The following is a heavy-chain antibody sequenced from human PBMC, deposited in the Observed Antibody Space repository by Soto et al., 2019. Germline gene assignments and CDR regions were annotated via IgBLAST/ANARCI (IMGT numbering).Heavy chain of an antibody. CDR2: ISWDGGST. CDR1: GFTFDDYT. D-gene: IGHD6-13*01. V-gene: IGHV3-43*01. CDR3: AKDSPRAAAGYYYYYGMDI. Sequence: GGSLRLSCAASGFTFDDYTMHWVRQAPGKGLEWVSLISWDGGSTYYADSVKGRFTISRDNSKNSLYLQMNSLRTEDTALYYCAKDSPRAAAGYYYYYGMDIWGQGTTVTVSS. J-gene: IGHJ6*02.